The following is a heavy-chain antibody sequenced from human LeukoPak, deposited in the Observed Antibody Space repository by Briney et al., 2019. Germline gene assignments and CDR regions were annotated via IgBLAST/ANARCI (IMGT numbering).Heavy chain of an antibody. CDR1: GFTVSSNY. J-gene: IGHJ6*03. V-gene: IGHV3-53*01. Sequence: GGSLRLSCAASGFTVSSNYMTWVRQAPGKGLEWVSILYSSATTYYADSVTGRFTISRDNSKNTLYLQMNSLRAEDTAVYYCARTYYYYYYMDVWGKGTTVTVS. CDR3: ARTYYYYYYMDV. CDR2: LYSSATT.